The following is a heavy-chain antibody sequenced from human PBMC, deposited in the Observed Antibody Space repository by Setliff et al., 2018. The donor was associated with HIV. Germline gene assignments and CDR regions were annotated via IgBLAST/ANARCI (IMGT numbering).Heavy chain of an antibody. CDR3: TRAIITMIRGVIALDS. D-gene: IGHD3-10*01. CDR2: IRSKPYGGTS. CDR1: GFTSGDYA. J-gene: IGHJ4*02. V-gene: IGHV3-49*04. Sequence: GGSLRLSCSASGFTSGDYAMSWVRQAPGKGLEWVGFIRSKPYGGTSEYAASVKDRFTISRDDSKSIAYLQMNSLKTGDTAVYYCTRAIITMIRGVIALDSWGRGALVTVSS.